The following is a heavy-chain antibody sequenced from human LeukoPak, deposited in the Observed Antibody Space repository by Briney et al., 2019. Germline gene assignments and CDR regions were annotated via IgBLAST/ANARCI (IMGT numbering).Heavy chain of an antibody. CDR1: GGSFSSFY. Sequence: SETLSLTCTVSGGSFSSFYWTWIRQSPGKGLEWLGLMYDSGNTNYNPSLGGRVSISVDTSKKQFSLILKSVTTADTAVYYCARDRGRGSYYYGLDVWGQGTTVTVSS. V-gene: IGHV4-59*01. CDR2: MYDSGNT. CDR3: ARDRGRGSYYYGLDV. J-gene: IGHJ6*02. D-gene: IGHD3-10*01.